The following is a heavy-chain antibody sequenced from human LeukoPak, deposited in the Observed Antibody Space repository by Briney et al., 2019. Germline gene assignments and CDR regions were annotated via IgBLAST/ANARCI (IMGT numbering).Heavy chain of an antibody. CDR1: GFTFSSYS. V-gene: IGHV3-48*04. CDR3: ARSNTSPGWFDP. Sequence: GGSLRLSCAASGFTFSSYSMNWVRQAPGKGLEWASYISSSSSTIYYADSVKGRFTISRDNAKNSLHLQMNSLRAEDTAVYYCARSNTSPGWFDPWGQGTLVTVSS. D-gene: IGHD2/OR15-2a*01. CDR2: ISSSSSTI. J-gene: IGHJ5*02.